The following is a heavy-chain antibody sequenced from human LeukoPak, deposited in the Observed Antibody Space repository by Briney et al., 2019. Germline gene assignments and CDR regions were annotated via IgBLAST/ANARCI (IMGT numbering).Heavy chain of an antibody. J-gene: IGHJ4*02. V-gene: IGHV3-30-3*01. D-gene: IGHD6-19*01. CDR1: GFTFSSYA. CDR2: ISYDGSNK. CDR3: ARGVYSSGWTLMGY. Sequence: GGSLRLSCAASGFTFSSYAMHWVRQAPGKGLEWVAVISYDGSNKYYAVSVKGRFTISRDNSKNTLYLQMNSLRAEDTAVYYCARGVYSSGWTLMGYWGQGTLVTVSS.